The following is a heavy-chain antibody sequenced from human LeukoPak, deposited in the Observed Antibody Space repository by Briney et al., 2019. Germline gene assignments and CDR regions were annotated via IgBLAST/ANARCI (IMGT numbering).Heavy chain of an antibody. CDR2: ISSSGSTI. D-gene: IGHD3-10*01. V-gene: IGHV3-48*03. J-gene: IGHJ4*02. CDR1: GFTFSSYE. CDR3: AKDLHYGSADY. Sequence: PGGSLRLSCAASGFTFSSYEMNWVRQAPGKGLEWVSYISSSGSTICYADSVKGRFTISRDNAKNALYLQMNSLRAEDTAVYYCAKDLHYGSADYWGQGTLVTVSS.